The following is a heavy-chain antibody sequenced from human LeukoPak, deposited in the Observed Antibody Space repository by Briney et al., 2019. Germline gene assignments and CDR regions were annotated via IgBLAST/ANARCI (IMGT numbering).Heavy chain of an antibody. CDR1: GFTFSSYA. J-gene: IGHJ4*02. CDR2: IKQDGSEK. D-gene: IGHD4-23*01. V-gene: IGHV3-7*01. CDR3: VRAIGSNTL. Sequence: GGSLRLSCAASGFTFSSYAMSWVRQAPGKGLEWVANIKQDGSEKYYVDSVKGRFTISRDNAKNSLYLQMNSLRAEDTAVYFCVRAIGSNTLWGQGTLVTVPS.